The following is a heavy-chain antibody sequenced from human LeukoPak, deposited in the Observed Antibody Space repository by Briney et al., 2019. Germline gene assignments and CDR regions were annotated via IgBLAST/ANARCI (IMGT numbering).Heavy chain of an antibody. D-gene: IGHD2-2*02. Sequence: ASVKVSCKASGYTFTSYDINWVRQATGQGLEWMGWMNPNSGNTGYAQKFQGRVTMTRNTSISTAYMELSSLRSEDTAVYYCARGRVPAAIRLYYYYYYMDVWGKGTTVTVSS. J-gene: IGHJ6*03. CDR1: GYTFTSYD. CDR2: MNPNSGNT. V-gene: IGHV1-8*01. CDR3: ARGRVPAAIRLYYYYYYMDV.